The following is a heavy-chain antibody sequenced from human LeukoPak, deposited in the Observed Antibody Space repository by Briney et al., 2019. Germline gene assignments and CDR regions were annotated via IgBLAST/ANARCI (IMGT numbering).Heavy chain of an antibody. CDR2: IKEDGSVK. V-gene: IGHV3-7*04. CDR1: GFTFSSYW. D-gene: IGHD6-25*01. J-gene: IGHJ5*01. CDR3: ARDRGRNWFDS. Sequence: SGGSLRLSCAAPGFTFSSYWMSWVRQAPGKGLEWVANIKEDGSVKYYVDSVKGRFTISRDNAKKSLYLQMNSLRAEDTAVYYCARDRGRNWFDSWGQGTLVTVSS.